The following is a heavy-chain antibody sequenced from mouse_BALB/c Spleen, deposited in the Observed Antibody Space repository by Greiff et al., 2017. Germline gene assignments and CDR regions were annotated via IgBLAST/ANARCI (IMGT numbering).Heavy chain of an antibody. J-gene: IGHJ4*01. Sequence: QVQLKQSGPGLVQPSQSLSITCTVSGFSLTSYGVHWVRQSPGKGLEWLGVIWSGGSTDYNAAFISRLSISKDNSKSQVFFKMNSLQANDTAIYYCARIDGYYFYYAMDYWGQGTSVTVSS. CDR2: IWSGGST. V-gene: IGHV2-2*02. D-gene: IGHD2-3*01. CDR3: ARIDGYYFYYAMDY. CDR1: GFSLTSYG.